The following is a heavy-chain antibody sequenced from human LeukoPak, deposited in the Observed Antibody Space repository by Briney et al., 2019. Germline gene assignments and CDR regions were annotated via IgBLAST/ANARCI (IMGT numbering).Heavy chain of an antibody. J-gene: IGHJ4*02. CDR3: AKTYDILTEIDY. V-gene: IGHV3-23*01. Sequence: GGPLRLSCAASGFTFSSYAMSWVRQAPGKGLEWVSAISGSGGSTYYADSVKGRFTISRDNSKNTLYLQMNSLRAEDTAVYYCAKTYDILTEIDYWGQGTLVTVSS. D-gene: IGHD3-9*01. CDR1: GFTFSSYA. CDR2: ISGSGGST.